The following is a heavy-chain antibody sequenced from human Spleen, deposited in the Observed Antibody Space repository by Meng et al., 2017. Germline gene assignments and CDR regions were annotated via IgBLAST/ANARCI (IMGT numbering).Heavy chain of an antibody. CDR2: IYYSGNT. J-gene: IGHJ5*02. V-gene: IGHV4-31*03. CDR3: ARWEYCGGGSCNSGFDP. D-gene: IGHD2-15*01. CDR1: GGSISSGGYY. Sequence: SETLSLTCTVSGGSISSGGYYWSWIRQHPGKGLEWIGYIYYSGNTYYNPSLKSRVTMSVDTSKNQFSLKLSSVTAADTAVYYCARWEYCGGGSCNSGFDPWGQGTLVTVSS.